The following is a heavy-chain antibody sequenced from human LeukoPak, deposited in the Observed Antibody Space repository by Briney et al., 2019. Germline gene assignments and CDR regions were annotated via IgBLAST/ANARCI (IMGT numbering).Heavy chain of an antibody. V-gene: IGHV4-4*07. D-gene: IGHD3-10*01. CDR3: ARGYGSGSNWFDP. J-gene: IGHJ5*02. CDR1: GGSISTYY. Sequence: SETLSLTCTVSGGSISTYYWSWIRQPAGKDLEWIGHIYSSGSTNYNPSLKSRVTMSVDTSKNQSSLKLNSVTAADTAVYYCARGYGSGSNWFDPWGQGTLVIVSS. CDR2: IYSSGST.